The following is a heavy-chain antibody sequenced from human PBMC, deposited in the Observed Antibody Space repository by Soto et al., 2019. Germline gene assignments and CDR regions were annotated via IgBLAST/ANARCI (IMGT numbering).Heavy chain of an antibody. CDR1: GYTFTSYY. CDR2: INPSGGST. J-gene: IGHJ3*02. Sequence: QVQLVQSGAEVKKPGASVKVSCKASGYTFTSYYIHWVRQAPGQGLAWMGIINPSGGSTSYAQKFQGRVTMTRDTSTSTVYMELTSLKSEDTAVYYCARVSGVVPAKGAFDIWGQGTMVTVSS. D-gene: IGHD2-21*02. V-gene: IGHV1-46*01. CDR3: ARVSGVVPAKGAFDI.